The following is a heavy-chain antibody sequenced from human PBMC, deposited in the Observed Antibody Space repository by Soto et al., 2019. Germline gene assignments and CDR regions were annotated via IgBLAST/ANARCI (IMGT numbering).Heavy chain of an antibody. Sequence: SVKVSCKASGGTFSSYTISWVRQAPGQGLEWMGRIIPILGIANYAQKFQGRVTMTRNTSISTAYMELSSLRSEDTAVYYCARGSRITIFGVVTYYGMDVWGQGTTVTVSS. V-gene: IGHV1-69*02. CDR1: GGTFSSYT. D-gene: IGHD3-3*01. CDR3: ARGSRITIFGVVTYYGMDV. CDR2: IIPILGIA. J-gene: IGHJ6*02.